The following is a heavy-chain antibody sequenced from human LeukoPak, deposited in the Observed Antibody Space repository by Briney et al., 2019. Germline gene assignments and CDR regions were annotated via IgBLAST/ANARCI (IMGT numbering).Heavy chain of an antibody. J-gene: IGHJ4*02. CDR2: IHRDDKT. CDR3: AREVISTPSYFDY. D-gene: IGHD2-2*01. Sequence: PGGSLRLSCAASGFTVSSSFIYWVRRAPGKGLEWVSLIHRDDKTYYADSVKGRFTMSRDSSKNTLYLQMNSLGADDTAVYYCAREVISTPSYFDYWGQGILVTVSS. V-gene: IGHV3-53*01. CDR1: GFTVSSSF.